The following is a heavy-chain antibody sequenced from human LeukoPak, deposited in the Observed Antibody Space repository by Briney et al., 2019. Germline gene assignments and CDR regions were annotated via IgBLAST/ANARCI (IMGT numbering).Heavy chain of an antibody. CDR2: IYSGGNT. J-gene: IGHJ3*02. V-gene: IGHV3-66*01. CDR3: ARLYDSGGYGVFDI. D-gene: IGHD3-22*01. Sequence: PGGSLRLSCAASGFRFTSYWMTWVRQAPGKGLEWVSVIYSGGNTYYPDSVKGRFTISRDNSENALYLQMNSLRAEDTAVYYCARLYDSGGYGVFDIGAQGTMFTVS. CDR1: GFRFTSYW.